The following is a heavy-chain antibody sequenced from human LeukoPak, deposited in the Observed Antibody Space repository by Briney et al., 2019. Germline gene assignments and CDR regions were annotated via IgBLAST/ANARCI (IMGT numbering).Heavy chain of an antibody. Sequence: ASVKVSCKASGYTFTSYGIGWVRQAPGQGLEWMGWISAYNGNTNYAQKLQGRVTMTTDTSTSTAYMELRSLRSDDTAVYYCARDHKGYSSGWYIDYWGQGTLVTVSS. J-gene: IGHJ4*02. CDR2: ISAYNGNT. V-gene: IGHV1-18*01. D-gene: IGHD6-19*01. CDR3: ARDHKGYSSGWYIDY. CDR1: GYTFTSYG.